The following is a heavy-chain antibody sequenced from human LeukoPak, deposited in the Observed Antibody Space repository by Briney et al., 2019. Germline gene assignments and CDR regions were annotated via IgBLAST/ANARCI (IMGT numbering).Heavy chain of an antibody. CDR3: AKDPHRSSSWYYFDY. J-gene: IGHJ4*02. V-gene: IGHV3-23*01. Sequence: GGSLRLSCAASGFTFSSYAMSWVRQAPRKGLEWVSAISGSGGSTYYADSVKGRFTISRDNSKNTLYLQMNSLRAEDTAVYYCAKDPHRSSSWYYFDYWGQGTLVTVSS. CDR2: ISGSGGST. CDR1: GFTFSSYA. D-gene: IGHD6-13*01.